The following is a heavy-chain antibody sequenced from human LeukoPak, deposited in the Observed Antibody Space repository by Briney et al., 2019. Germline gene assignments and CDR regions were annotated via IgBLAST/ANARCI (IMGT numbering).Heavy chain of an antibody. CDR2: IYYSGST. V-gene: IGHV4-30-4*08. D-gene: IGHD3-3*01. CDR3: AGDNDFWSFKTFDI. CDR1: GASIRSGAYD. Sequence: PTETLSLTCTVAGASIRSGAYDWSWVSQPPGDGLGWVGSIYYSGSTYYNPSLKSRVNKLVDPSINQFSMKVNSVTHADTAVYYCAGDNDFWSFKTFDIWGQGTMVTASS. J-gene: IGHJ3*02.